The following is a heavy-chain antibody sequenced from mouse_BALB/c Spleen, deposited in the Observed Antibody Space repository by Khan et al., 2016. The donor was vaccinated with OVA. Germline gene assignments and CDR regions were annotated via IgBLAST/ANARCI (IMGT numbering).Heavy chain of an antibody. CDR3: TRSGYGTFAY. Sequence: QVQLKQSGAELVKPSPSLKLSCKASGYSFTSYYMYWVKQRPGQGLEWIGEINPSDGDTNFNEKFTIQATLTVDKSSSTAYMQLSSLTSEDSAVDYCTRSGYGTFAYWGQGTLVTVSA. CDR2: INPSDGDT. CDR1: GYSFTSYY. V-gene: IGHV1S81*02. J-gene: IGHJ3*01. D-gene: IGHD2-1*01.